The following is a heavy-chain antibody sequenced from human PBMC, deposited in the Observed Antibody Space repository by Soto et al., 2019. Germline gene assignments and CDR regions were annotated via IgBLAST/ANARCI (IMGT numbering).Heavy chain of an antibody. CDR1: GYTFTSYG. Sequence: ASVKGSCKAAGYTFTSYGISWGRQAPGQGLEWMGWISAYNGNTNYAQKLQGRVTMTTDTSTSTAYMELRSLRSDDTAVYYCARSPKNYIVVVPAAILDWFDPWGQGTLVTVSS. V-gene: IGHV1-18*01. D-gene: IGHD2-2*01. CDR2: ISAYNGNT. CDR3: ARSPKNYIVVVPAAILDWFDP. J-gene: IGHJ5*02.